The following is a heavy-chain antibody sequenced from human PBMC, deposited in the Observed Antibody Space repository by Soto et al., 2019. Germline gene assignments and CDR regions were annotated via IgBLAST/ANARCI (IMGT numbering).Heavy chain of an antibody. CDR3: AKGGRRWLVTSDFNY. J-gene: IGHJ4*02. Sequence: VQLVESGGGVVQPGRSLRLSCAASGFTFSDYAMHWVRQAPGKGLEWVAVVSHDGRNTHYADSVKGRFTISRDSSKNTVSREMTSLRAEDTAVYSCAKGGRRWLVTSDFNYWGQGALVTVSS. CDR2: VSHDGRNT. CDR1: GFTFSDYA. D-gene: IGHD6-19*01. V-gene: IGHV3-30*18.